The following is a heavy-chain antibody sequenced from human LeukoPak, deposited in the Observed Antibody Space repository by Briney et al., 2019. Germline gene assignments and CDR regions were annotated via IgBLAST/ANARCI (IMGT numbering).Heavy chain of an antibody. V-gene: IGHV3-21*01. CDR3: ARDLKRHYYGSGSYSVYAFDI. J-gene: IGHJ3*02. CDR1: GFTFSSYS. Sequence: PGGSLRLSCAASGFTFSSYSMNWVRQAPGKGLEWVSSISSSSSYIYYASSVKGRFTISRDNAKNSLYLQMNSLRAEDTAVYYCARDLKRHYYGSGSYSVYAFDIWGQGTMVTVSS. CDR2: ISSSSSYI. D-gene: IGHD3-10*01.